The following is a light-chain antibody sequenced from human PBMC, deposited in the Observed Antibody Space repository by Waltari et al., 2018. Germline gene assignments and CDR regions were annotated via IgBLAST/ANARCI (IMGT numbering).Light chain of an antibody. V-gene: IGKV4-1*01. Sequence: DIVMTPSSDSLAVSLGERATVERKSTQSVLSSYNNKNDIAWDQKKAGQPPNLFIYWASTRESGVPDRFSGSGSGTDFTLTISSLQAEDVAVYYCHQYHGPPLTCGQGTRLEIK. CDR1: QSVLSSYNNKND. CDR2: WAS. CDR3: HQYHGPPLT. J-gene: IGKJ5*01.